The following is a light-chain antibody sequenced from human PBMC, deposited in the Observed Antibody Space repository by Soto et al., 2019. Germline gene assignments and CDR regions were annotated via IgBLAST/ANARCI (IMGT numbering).Light chain of an antibody. CDR1: QSVSSN. CDR3: QQYNHWFT. CDR2: DAS. Sequence: EVVMTQSPATLSVSPGERVTLSCRASQSVSSNLAWYQQKPGQAPRPLIYDASTRVTGIPARFSGSGSGTEFTLTSSSLQSEDFAFYYCQQYNHWFTFGQGTKVEIK. J-gene: IGKJ2*01. V-gene: IGKV3-15*01.